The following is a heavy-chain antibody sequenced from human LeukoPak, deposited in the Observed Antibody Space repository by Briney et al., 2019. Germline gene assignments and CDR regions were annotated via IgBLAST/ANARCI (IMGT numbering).Heavy chain of an antibody. CDR2: INPSGGST. CDR3: ARDQRSQGYYGSGSYYNAVGY. CDR1: GYTFTSYY. Sequence: ASVKVSRKASGYTFTSYYMHWVRQAPGQGLEWMGIINPSGGSTSYAQKFQGRVTMTRDTSTSTVYMELSSLRSEDTAMYYCARDQRSQGYYGSGSYYNAVGYWGQGTLVTVSS. V-gene: IGHV1-46*01. J-gene: IGHJ4*02. D-gene: IGHD3-10*01.